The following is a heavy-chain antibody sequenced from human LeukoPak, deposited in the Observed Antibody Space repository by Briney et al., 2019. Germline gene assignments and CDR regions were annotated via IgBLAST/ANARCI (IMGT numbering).Heavy chain of an antibody. CDR3: ARLQGNWYIPA. V-gene: IGHV3-53*01. CDR2: IYSGGTT. Sequence: GGSLRLSCAASGFTVSSNYMTWVRQAPGKGLEWVSVIYSGGTTYYADSVKGRFTISRDISKNTLYPQMNSLRADDTAVYYCARLQGNWYIPAWGQGTLVTVSS. J-gene: IGHJ5*02. D-gene: IGHD6-13*01. CDR1: GFTVSSNY.